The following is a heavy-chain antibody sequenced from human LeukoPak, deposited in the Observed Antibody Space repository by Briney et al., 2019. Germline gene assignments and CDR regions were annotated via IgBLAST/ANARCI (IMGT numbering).Heavy chain of an antibody. J-gene: IGHJ4*02. CDR3: AKGSEARPYDY. Sequence: GGSLRLSCAASGFAFSDYYMNWIRQAPGKGLEWVSYISSSSSTIYYADSVKGRFTISRDNAKNSLYLQMNSLRAEDTAVYYCAKGSEARPYDYWGQGTLVTVSS. D-gene: IGHD3-10*01. CDR2: ISSSSSTI. CDR1: GFAFSDYY. V-gene: IGHV3-11*01.